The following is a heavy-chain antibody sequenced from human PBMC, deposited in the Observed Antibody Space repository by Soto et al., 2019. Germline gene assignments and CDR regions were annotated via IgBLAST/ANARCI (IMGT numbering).Heavy chain of an antibody. J-gene: IGHJ4*02. CDR3: PRWHYYDSSGYSYYFDY. CDR2: IIPIFGTA. Sequence: QVQLVQSGAEVKKPGSSVEGSCKASGGAFSSYAISWVRQAPGQGLEWMGGIIPIFGTANYAQKFQGRVTITADESTSTAYMELSSLRTEDTAVYYCPRWHYYDSSGYSYYFDYWGQVTLVTVSS. CDR1: GGAFSSYA. V-gene: IGHV1-69*01. D-gene: IGHD3-22*01.